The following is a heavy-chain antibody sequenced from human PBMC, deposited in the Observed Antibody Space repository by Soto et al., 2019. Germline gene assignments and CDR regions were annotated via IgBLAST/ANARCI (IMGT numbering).Heavy chain of an antibody. D-gene: IGHD2-15*01. J-gene: IGHJ4*02. CDR1: GFTFSTYA. Sequence: EVQVLESGGGLVQPGGSQRLSCAASGFTFSTYAMSWVRQAPGKGLEWVSGISGGGGSTYYADSVKGRFTISRDNSKNTLYLQMNSLRAEDTAVYYCAKADLLGYCTGGSCYSLDYWGQGTLVTVSS. V-gene: IGHV3-23*01. CDR3: AKADLLGYCTGGSCYSLDY. CDR2: ISGGGGST.